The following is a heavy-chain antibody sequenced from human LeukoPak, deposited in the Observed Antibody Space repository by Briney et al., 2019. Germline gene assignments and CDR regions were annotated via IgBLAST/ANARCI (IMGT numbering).Heavy chain of an antibody. J-gene: IGHJ5*02. D-gene: IGHD1-26*01. V-gene: IGHV3-21*01. CDR1: GFTFSSYS. Sequence: GGSLRLSCAASGFTFSSYSMNWVRQAPGKGLEWVSSISSSSSYVYYADSVKGRFTISRDNAKNSLYLQMNSLRAEDTAVYYCARDYYLKNWFDPWGQGTLVTVPS. CDR3: ARDYYLKNWFDP. CDR2: ISSSSSYV.